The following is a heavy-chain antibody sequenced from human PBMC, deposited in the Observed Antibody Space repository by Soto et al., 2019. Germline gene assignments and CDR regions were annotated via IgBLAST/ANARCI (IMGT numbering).Heavy chain of an antibody. Sequence: PGGSLRLSCAASGFTFSSYSMNWVRQAPGKGLEWVSYISSSSSTIYYADSVKGRFTISRDNAKNSLYLQMNSLRAEDTAVYYCARVLLGELVHVFRYYNGMDVWGHWTTVSVTS. CDR1: GFTFSSYS. V-gene: IGHV3-48*01. CDR3: ARVLLGELVHVFRYYNGMDV. J-gene: IGHJ6*02. D-gene: IGHD6-13*01. CDR2: ISSSSSTI.